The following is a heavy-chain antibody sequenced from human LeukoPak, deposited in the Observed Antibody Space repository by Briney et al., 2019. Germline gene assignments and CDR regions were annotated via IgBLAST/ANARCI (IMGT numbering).Heavy chain of an antibody. D-gene: IGHD3-22*01. CDR1: GYTFTSYG. Sequence: ASVKVSCKASGYTFTSYGISWVRQAPGQGLEWMGWISAYNGNTDYAQKFQGRVTMTTDTSTSTAYMELRSLRSDDTAVYYCARDQYYDSKGWFDPWGQGTLVTVSS. CDR2: ISAYNGNT. CDR3: ARDQYYDSKGWFDP. J-gene: IGHJ5*02. V-gene: IGHV1-18*01.